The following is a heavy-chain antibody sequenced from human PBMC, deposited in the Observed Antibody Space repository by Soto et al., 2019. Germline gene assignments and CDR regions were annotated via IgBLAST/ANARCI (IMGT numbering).Heavy chain of an antibody. J-gene: IGHJ4*02. CDR2: ISYDGSNK. D-gene: IGHD3-10*01. V-gene: IGHV3-30*18. Sequence: QVQLVESGGGVVQPGRSLRLSCAASGFTFSSYGMHWVRQAPGKGLEWVAVISYDGSNKYYADSVKGRFTISRDNSKNTLYLQMNSLRAEDTAVYYCAKDSPYYYFDYWGQGTLVTVSS. CDR1: GFTFSSYG. CDR3: AKDSPYYYFDY.